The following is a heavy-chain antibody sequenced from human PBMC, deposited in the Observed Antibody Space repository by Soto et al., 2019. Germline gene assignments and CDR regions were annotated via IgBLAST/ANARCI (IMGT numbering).Heavy chain of an antibody. CDR3: ARSYSSSWYAKAYYYYGMDV. D-gene: IGHD6-13*01. V-gene: IGHV4-59*01. Sequence: SETLSLTCTVSGGSISSYYWSWIRQPPGKGLEWIGYIYYSGSTNYNPSLKSRVTISVDMSKNQFSLKLSSVTAADTAVYYCARSYSSSWYAKAYYYYGMDVWSQGTTVTVSS. CDR2: IYYSGST. CDR1: GGSISSYY. J-gene: IGHJ6*02.